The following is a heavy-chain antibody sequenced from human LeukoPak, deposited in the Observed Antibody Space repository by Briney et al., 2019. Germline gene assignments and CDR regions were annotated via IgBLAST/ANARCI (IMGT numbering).Heavy chain of an antibody. J-gene: IGHJ4*02. CDR3: ARLVYSSGWYRLDY. CDR2: IYYSGST. D-gene: IGHD6-19*01. Sequence: SETLSLTCTVSGGSISSGSYYWSWIRQPPGKGLKWIGYIYYSGSTNYNPSLKSRVTISVDTSKNQFSLKLSSVTAADTAVYYCARLVYSSGWYRLDYWGQGTLVTVSS. V-gene: IGHV4-61*01. CDR1: GGSISSGSYY.